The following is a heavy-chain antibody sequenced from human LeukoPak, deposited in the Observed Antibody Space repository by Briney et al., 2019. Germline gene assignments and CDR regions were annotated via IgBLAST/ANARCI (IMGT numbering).Heavy chain of an antibody. Sequence: GSLRLSCAASGFTFSSYWMSWVRHPPGKGLEWIGTIYYSGSTYYNLSLKSRVTISVDTSKNQFSLRLSSVTAADTVLYYCARLWLPHWFDPWGQGTLVTVSS. CDR2: IYYSGST. D-gene: IGHD5-12*01. V-gene: IGHV4-39*01. J-gene: IGHJ5*02. CDR3: ARLWLPHWFDP. CDR1: GFTFSSYW.